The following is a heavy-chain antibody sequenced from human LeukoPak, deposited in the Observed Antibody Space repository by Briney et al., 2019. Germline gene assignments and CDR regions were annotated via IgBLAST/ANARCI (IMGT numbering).Heavy chain of an antibody. D-gene: IGHD1-26*01. CDR2: ISAYNGNT. CDR3: ARVDAVGATRVVDAFDI. J-gene: IGHJ3*02. CDR1: GYTFTSYG. Sequence: ASVKVSCKASGYTFTSYGISWVRQAPGQGLEWMGWISAYNGNTNYAQKLQGRVTMTTDTSTSTAYMELRSLRSDDTAVYYCARVDAVGATRVVDAFDIWGQGTMVTVSS. V-gene: IGHV1-18*01.